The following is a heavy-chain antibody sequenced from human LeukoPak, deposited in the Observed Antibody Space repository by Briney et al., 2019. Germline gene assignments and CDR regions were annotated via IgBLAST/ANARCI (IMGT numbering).Heavy chain of an antibody. V-gene: IGHV4-59*01. CDR2: IYYSGST. J-gene: IGHJ4*02. Sequence: SETLSLTCTVSGGSISSYYWSWIRQPPGKGLEWIGYIYYSGSTNYNPSLKSRVTISVDTSKNQFSLKLSSVPAADTAVYYCARGIHTDTGYSSSCFDYWGQGTLVTVSS. D-gene: IGHD6-13*01. CDR1: GGSISSYY. CDR3: ARGIHTDTGYSSSCFDY.